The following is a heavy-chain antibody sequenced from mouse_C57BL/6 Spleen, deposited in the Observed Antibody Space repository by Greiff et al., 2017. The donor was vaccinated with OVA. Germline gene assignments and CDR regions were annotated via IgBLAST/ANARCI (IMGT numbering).Heavy chain of an antibody. CDR3: ARYYGYDEDAMDY. J-gene: IGHJ4*01. V-gene: IGHV2-9-1*01. CDR2: IWTGGGT. Sequence: QVQLQQSGPGLVAPSQSLSITCTVSGFSLTSYAISWVRQPPGKGLEWLGVIWTGGGTNYNSALKSRLSISKDNSKSQVFLKMNSLQTDDTARYYCARYYGYDEDAMDYWGQGTSVTVSS. CDR1: GFSLTSYA. D-gene: IGHD2-2*01.